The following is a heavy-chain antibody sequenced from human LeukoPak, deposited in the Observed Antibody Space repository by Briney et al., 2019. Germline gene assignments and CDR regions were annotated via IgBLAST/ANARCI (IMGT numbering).Heavy chain of an antibody. V-gene: IGHV3-23*01. Sequence: GGSLRLSCAPSGFTFSTYAMTWVRQAPGKGLEWVSAISGDGAASYYADSVKGRFTISRDNSKSTLYLQMNSLRAEDTAVYYCAQSRLDCTNTPCYVYWGQGTLVTVSS. CDR3: AQSRLDCTNTPCYVY. D-gene: IGHD2-8*01. CDR2: ISGDGAAS. CDR1: GFTFSTYA. J-gene: IGHJ4*02.